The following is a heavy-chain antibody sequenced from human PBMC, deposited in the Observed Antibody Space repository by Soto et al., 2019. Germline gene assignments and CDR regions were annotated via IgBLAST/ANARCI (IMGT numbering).Heavy chain of an antibody. Sequence: GGSLRLSCAASGFTFDDYAMHWVRQAPGKGLEWVSGISWNSGSIGYADSVKGRFTISRDNAKNSLYLQMNSLRAEDTALYYCAKGMELELLGEVDYWGQGTLVTVSS. J-gene: IGHJ4*02. CDR2: ISWNSGSI. D-gene: IGHD1-7*01. V-gene: IGHV3-9*01. CDR1: GFTFDDYA. CDR3: AKGMELELLGEVDY.